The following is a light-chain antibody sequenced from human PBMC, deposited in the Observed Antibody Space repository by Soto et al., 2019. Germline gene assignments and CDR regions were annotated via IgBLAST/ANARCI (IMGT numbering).Light chain of an antibody. Sequence: DIVMTQSPLSLPVTPGEPASISCRSSQSLLHSNGYNELDWYLQKPGQSPQLLISLGSNRASGVPDRFSGSGSGTDFTLKISRVEAEDVGVYYCMQALQTLLTFGGGTKVEIK. V-gene: IGKV2-28*01. CDR1: QSLLHSNGYNE. CDR3: MQALQTLLT. CDR2: LGS. J-gene: IGKJ4*01.